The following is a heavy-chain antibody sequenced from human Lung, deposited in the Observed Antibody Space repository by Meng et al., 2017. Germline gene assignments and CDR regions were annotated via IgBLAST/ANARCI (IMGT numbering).Heavy chain of an antibody. CDR1: GYTFTSYA. V-gene: IGHV1-3*01. Sequence: QVQLVQSGAEVKKPGASVKVSCKASGYTFTSYAMHWVRQAPVQSLEWMGWITPGSGNTKYSQKFQGRLTITTDTSASTAYMELSTLRSEDTAVYYCARDFTSGSSGDPWGQGTLVTVSS. CDR3: ARDFTSGSSGDP. CDR2: ITPGSGNT. J-gene: IGHJ5*02. D-gene: IGHD6-19*01.